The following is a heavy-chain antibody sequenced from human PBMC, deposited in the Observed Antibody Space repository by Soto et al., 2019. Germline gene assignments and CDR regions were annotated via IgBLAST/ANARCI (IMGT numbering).Heavy chain of an antibody. CDR1: GGTFSSYA. V-gene: IGHV1-69*01. CDR2: IIPIFGTA. J-gene: IGHJ4*02. D-gene: IGHD3-22*01. CDR3: ARGRKGTYYDSSGYYYHFDY. Sequence: QVQLVQSGAEVKKPGSSVKVSCKASGGTFSSYAISWVRQAPGQGLEWMGGIIPIFGTANYAQKLQGRVTITADESTSTAYMELSSLRSEDTAVYYCARGRKGTYYDSSGYYYHFDYWGQGTLVTVSS.